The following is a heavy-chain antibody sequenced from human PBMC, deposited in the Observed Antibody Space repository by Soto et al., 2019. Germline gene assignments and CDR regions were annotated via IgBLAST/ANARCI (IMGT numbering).Heavy chain of an antibody. Sequence: GWSLRLSCAASGFTCSSYGMHWVRQAPGKGLEWVAVISYDGSNKYYADSVKGRFTISRDNSKNTLYLQMNSLRAEDTAVYYCAKDLKVVTAIYDAFDIWGQGTMVTASS. CDR3: AKDLKVVTAIYDAFDI. J-gene: IGHJ3*02. V-gene: IGHV3-30*18. CDR1: GFTCSSYG. CDR2: ISYDGSNK. D-gene: IGHD2-21*02.